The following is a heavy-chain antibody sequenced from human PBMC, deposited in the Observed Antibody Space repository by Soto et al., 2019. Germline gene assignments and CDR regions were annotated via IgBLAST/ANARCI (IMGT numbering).Heavy chain of an antibody. CDR1: GGSFSTYT. J-gene: IGHJ4*02. CDR2: IIPMFGII. D-gene: IGHD5-12*01. Sequence: QVLLVQSGAEVKKPGSSVKVSCKVSGGSFSTYTLTWVRQAPGQGLEWMGGIIPMFGIINYAQKFQGRVTITADRSTTMAYMELISLRSDDTAVYYCAILTPITGVYWGQGAQVTVSS. V-gene: IGHV1-69*17. CDR3: AILTPITGVY.